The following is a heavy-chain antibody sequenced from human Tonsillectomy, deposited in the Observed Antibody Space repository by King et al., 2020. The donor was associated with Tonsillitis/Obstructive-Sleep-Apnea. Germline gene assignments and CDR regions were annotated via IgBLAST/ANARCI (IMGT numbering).Heavy chain of an antibody. D-gene: IGHD4-17*01. CDR3: AQTTTVTTPNAFDI. Sequence: ITLKESGPTLVKPTQTLTLTCTFSGFSLSTSGVGVGWIRQPPGKALEWLALIYWDDDKRYSPSLKSRLTITKDTSKNQVVLTMTNMDPVDTATYYCAQTTTVTTPNAFDIWGQGTMVTVSS. CDR2: IYWDDDK. J-gene: IGHJ3*02. V-gene: IGHV2-5*02. CDR1: GFSLSTSGVG.